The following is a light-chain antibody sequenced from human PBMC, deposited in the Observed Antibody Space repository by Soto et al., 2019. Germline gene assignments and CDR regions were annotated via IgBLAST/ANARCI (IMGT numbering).Light chain of an antibody. CDR1: QSFGSTF. Sequence: EIVLTQSPGTLSLSPGERATLSCRASQSFGSTFLAWYQQKPGQAPRLLIYGASTRATGIPDRFSGSASETDFTLTISRLEPEDFAVYYCQQYGSSLFTFGGGTKVEIK. V-gene: IGKV3-20*01. CDR3: QQYGSSLFT. J-gene: IGKJ4*01. CDR2: GAS.